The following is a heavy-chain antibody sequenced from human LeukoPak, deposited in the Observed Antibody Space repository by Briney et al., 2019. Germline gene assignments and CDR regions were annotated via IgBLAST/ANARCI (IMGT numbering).Heavy chain of an antibody. Sequence: QPGGSLRLSCRVSGFTFNTYWMHWVRQAPGKGLVWVSRMNNDGRGISYADSVKGRFTISRDNAKNSLYLQMNSLRAEDTAVYYCARDLYDSGAYSSPIDYWGQGTLVTVSS. CDR1: GFTFNTYW. CDR3: ARDLYDSGAYSSPIDY. V-gene: IGHV3-74*01. J-gene: IGHJ4*02. D-gene: IGHD3-22*01. CDR2: MNNDGRGI.